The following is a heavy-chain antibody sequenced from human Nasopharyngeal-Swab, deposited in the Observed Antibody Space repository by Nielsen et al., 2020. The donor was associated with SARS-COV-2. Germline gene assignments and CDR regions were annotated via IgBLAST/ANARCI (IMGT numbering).Heavy chain of an antibody. Sequence: GGSLRLSCAASGFTFSSYAMHWVRQAPGKGLEWVAVISYDGSNKYYADSVKGRFTISRDNSKNTLYLQMNSLRAEDTAVYYCARDSSYYDILTGYKVWFDPWGQGTLVTVSS. D-gene: IGHD3-9*01. CDR2: ISYDGSNK. CDR1: GFTFSSYA. J-gene: IGHJ5*02. CDR3: ARDSSYYDILTGYKVWFDP. V-gene: IGHV3-30-3*01.